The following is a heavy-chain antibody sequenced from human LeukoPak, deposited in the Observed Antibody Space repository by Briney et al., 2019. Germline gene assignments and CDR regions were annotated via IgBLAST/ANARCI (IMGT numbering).Heavy chain of an antibody. D-gene: IGHD3-10*01. CDR2: INGDGSTT. CDR3: ARDYAGSPDY. CDR1: GFTFSTYW. V-gene: IGHV3-74*03. J-gene: IGHJ4*02. Sequence: GGSLRLSCTASGFTFSTYWINWVRQSPGKGLVWVALINGDGSTTTHADSVKGRFTISRDNAKNTAYLQMNSLRDEDTAVYYCARDYAGSPDYWGQGTLVTVSA.